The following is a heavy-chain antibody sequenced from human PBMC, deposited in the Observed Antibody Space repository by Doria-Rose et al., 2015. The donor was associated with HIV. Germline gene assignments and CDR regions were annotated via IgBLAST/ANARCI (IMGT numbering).Heavy chain of an antibody. J-gene: IGHJ4*02. Sequence: SGPVLVKPTETLTLTCTVSGVSLSSPGMGVSWIRQPPGKALEWLANIFSDDERSYKTSLKGRITISRGTSKSQVVLTMTDMDPVDTATYYCARIKSSRWYHKYYFDFWGQGTLVIVSA. D-gene: IGHD6-13*01. CDR1: GVSLSSPGMG. CDR3: ARIKSSRWYHKYYFDF. CDR2: IFSDDER. V-gene: IGHV2-26*01.